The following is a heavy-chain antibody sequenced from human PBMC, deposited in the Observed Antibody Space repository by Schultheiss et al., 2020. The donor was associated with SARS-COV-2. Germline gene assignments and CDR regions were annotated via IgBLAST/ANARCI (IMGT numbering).Heavy chain of an antibody. CDR3: ARGGYYYDSSGRLDY. D-gene: IGHD3-22*01. J-gene: IGHJ4*02. V-gene: IGHV4-59*01. Sequence: SETLSLTCTVSGASISSYYWSWIRQPPGKGLEWIGYIYYSGSTYYNPSLKSRVTISLDTSKNQFSLKLSSVTAADTAVYYCARGGYYYDSSGRLDYWGQGSLVTVSS. CDR1: GASISSYY. CDR2: IYYSGST.